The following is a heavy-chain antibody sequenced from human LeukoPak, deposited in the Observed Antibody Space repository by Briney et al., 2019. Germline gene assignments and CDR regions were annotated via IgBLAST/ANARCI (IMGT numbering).Heavy chain of an antibody. CDR2: IYYSGST. CDR3: ARGLAVAGINWFDP. V-gene: IGHV4-59*08. CDR1: GGSISSYY. J-gene: IGHJ5*02. Sequence: SETLSLTCTVSGGSISSYYWSWIRQPPGKGLEWSGYIYYSGSTNYNPSLKSRVTISVDPSKNQFSLKLSSVTAADTAVYYCARGLAVAGINWFDPWGQGTLVTVSS. D-gene: IGHD6-19*01.